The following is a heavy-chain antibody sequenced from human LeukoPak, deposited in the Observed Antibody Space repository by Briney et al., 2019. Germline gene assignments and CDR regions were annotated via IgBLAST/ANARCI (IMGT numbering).Heavy chain of an antibody. CDR3: AKDMYGDFGGVDY. V-gene: IGHV3-23*01. CDR1: GFTFSTYA. CDR2: IFNIGTRP. J-gene: IGHJ4*02. Sequence: GGSRRLSCAVSGFTFSTYAMTWDRPAPGKGLEWGSVIFNIGTRPYYADSVKGRFTISRDTSKNTLHLQISSLRAEDTAVYYCAKDMYGDFGGVDYWGQGTLVTVSS. D-gene: IGHD4-17*01.